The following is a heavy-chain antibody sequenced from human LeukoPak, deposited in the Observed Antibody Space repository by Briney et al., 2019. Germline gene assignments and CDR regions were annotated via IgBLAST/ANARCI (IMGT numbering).Heavy chain of an antibody. D-gene: IGHD3-3*01. CDR2: IYYSGST. J-gene: IGHJ4*02. Sequence: SQTLSLTCTVSGGSISSGDYYWSWIRQPPGKGLEWIGYIYYSGSTYYNPSLKSRVTISVDTSKNQFSLKLSSVTAADTAGYYCARADFWSGYSAYWGQGTLVTVSS. CDR3: ARADFWSGYSAY. V-gene: IGHV4-30-4*08. CDR1: GGSISSGDYY.